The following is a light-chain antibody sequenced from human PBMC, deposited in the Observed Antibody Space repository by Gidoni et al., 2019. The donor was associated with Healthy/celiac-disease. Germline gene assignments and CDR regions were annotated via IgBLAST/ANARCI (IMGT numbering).Light chain of an antibody. CDR3: QQYSSLWT. CDR1: QSIGNL. CDR2: KAS. Sequence: DIQMTQSPSTLSASVGDRITITCRASQSIGNLLAWYQREPGKAPKLLIFKASGLNSGVPLRFSGSGFGTEFTLAISSLQPDDFATYYCQQYSSLWTFGQGTKVEIK. V-gene: IGKV1-5*03. J-gene: IGKJ1*01.